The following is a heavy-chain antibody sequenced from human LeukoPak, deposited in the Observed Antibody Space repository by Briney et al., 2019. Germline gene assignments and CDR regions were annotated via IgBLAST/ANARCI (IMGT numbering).Heavy chain of an antibody. V-gene: IGHV1-46*01. CDR2: INPSGGST. CDR1: GYTFTSYY. CDR3: ARGDPRGYCTSTSCPTGWFGP. D-gene: IGHD2-2*01. Sequence: ASVKVSCTASGYTFTSYYMHWVRQAPGQGLEWMGIINPSGGSTSSAQNFQGRVTMTRDTSTSTVYMELSSLRSEDTAVYYCARGDPRGYCTSTSCPTGWFGPWGQGTLVTVSS. J-gene: IGHJ5*02.